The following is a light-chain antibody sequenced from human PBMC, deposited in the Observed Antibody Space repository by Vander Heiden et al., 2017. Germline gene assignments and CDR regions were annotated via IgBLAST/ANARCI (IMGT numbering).Light chain of an antibody. CDR3: AASDDSLNGVV. Sequence: QSVLTQPPSASGTPGQRVTISCSGSSSNIGSNTVNWYQQLPGTAPKLLIYRNNQRPSGVPDRFSGSKSGTSGSLAISGLQSEDEADYYCAASDDSLNGVVFGGGTKLTVL. CDR2: RNN. V-gene: IGLV1-44*01. CDR1: SSNIGSNT. J-gene: IGLJ3*02.